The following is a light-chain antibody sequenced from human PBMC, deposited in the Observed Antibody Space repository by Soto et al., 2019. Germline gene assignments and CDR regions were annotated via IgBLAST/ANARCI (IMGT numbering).Light chain of an antibody. CDR2: DVT. Sequence: QSVLTQPASVSGSPGQSITISCTGTSSDVGGYNFVSWYQQHPDKAPTLMIYDVTNRPSGVSNRFSGSKSGNTASLTISGLEAEDEADYYCSSSTSHSTYVFGTGTKLTVL. CDR1: SSDVGGYNF. V-gene: IGLV2-14*01. J-gene: IGLJ1*01. CDR3: SSSTSHSTYV.